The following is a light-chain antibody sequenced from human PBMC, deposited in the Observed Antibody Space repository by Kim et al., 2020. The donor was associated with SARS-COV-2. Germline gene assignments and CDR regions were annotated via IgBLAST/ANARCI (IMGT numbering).Light chain of an antibody. CDR3: QQYNSYCT. Sequence: DIQMTQSPSTLSASVGDRVTITCRASQNINNWLAWYQQKPGKAPKLLIYKASSLESGVPSRFSGSGSGTEFTLTISSLQPDDFATYYCQQYNSYCTFGQGTRLEIK. CDR2: KAS. J-gene: IGKJ5*01. V-gene: IGKV1-5*03. CDR1: QNINNW.